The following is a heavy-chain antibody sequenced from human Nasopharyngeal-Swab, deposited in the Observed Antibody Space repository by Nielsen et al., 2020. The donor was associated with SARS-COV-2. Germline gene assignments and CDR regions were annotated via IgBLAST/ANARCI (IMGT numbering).Heavy chain of an antibody. CDR3: ARSPTPMVQGERDWFDP. J-gene: IGHJ5*02. Sequence: ASVKVSCKASGYTFTGYYMHWTREAPGQGLEWMGRINPNSGGTNYAQKFQGRVTMTRDTSISTAYMELSRLRSDDTAVYYCARSPTPMVQGERDWFDPWGQGTLVTVSS. CDR1: GYTFTGYY. CDR2: INPNSGGT. V-gene: IGHV1-2*06. D-gene: IGHD3-10*01.